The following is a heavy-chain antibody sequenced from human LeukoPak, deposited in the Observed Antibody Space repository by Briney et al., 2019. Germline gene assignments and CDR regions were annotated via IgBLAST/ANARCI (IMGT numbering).Heavy chain of an antibody. Sequence: SQTLSLTCAISGDSVSSNSVTWNWIRQSPSRGLEWLGRTYYRSTWYNDYAVSVRGRITVNPDISKNQFSLHLNTVTPEDTAVYYCARRLTQYDCFDPWGQGILVTVSS. CDR2: TYYRSTWYN. J-gene: IGHJ5*02. V-gene: IGHV6-1*01. CDR1: GDSVSSNSVT. CDR3: ARRLTQYDCFDP. D-gene: IGHD2-2*01.